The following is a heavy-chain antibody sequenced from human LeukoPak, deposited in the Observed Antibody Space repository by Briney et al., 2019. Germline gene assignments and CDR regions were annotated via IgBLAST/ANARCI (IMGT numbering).Heavy chain of an antibody. D-gene: IGHD3-22*01. J-gene: IGHJ4*02. CDR1: GYTFTSHG. V-gene: IGHV1-18*01. CDR3: ARGEGPDYYDSSGYLYFDY. CDR2: INTYIGNT. Sequence: ASVKVSCKASGYTFTSHGISWVRQAPGQGLEWMGWINTYIGNTNYAQKFQGRVTVTTDTSTSTAYMELSSLRSEDTAVYYCARGEGPDYYDSSGYLYFDYWGQGTLVTVSS.